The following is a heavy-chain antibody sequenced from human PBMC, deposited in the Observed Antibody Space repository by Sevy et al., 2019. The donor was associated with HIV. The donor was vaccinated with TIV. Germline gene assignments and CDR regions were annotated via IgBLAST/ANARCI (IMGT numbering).Heavy chain of an antibody. V-gene: IGHV4-30-2*01. J-gene: IGHJ5*02. Sequence: SETLSLTCAVSGGSISSGGYSWSWIRQPPGKGLEWIGYIYHSGSTYYNPSLKSRVTISVDRSKNQFSLKLGSVTAADTAVYYCARAATGTTDNWFDPWGQGTLVTVSS. CDR2: IYHSGST. D-gene: IGHD1-1*01. CDR3: ARAATGTTDNWFDP. CDR1: GGSISSGGYS.